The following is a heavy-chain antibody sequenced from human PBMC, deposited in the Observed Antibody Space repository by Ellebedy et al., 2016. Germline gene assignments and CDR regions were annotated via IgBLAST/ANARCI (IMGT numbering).Heavy chain of an antibody. CDR2: IIPMFGTA. D-gene: IGHD2-2*01. V-gene: IGHV1-69*13. J-gene: IGHJ1*01. Sequence: SVKVSCXASGGTFSSSAISWVRQAPGQGLEWMGGIIPMFGTANHAQKFQGRVKTTADESTSTVYMEMIGLRSEDTAVYYCARTLLSVANPMLGYFHHWGQGTLVIVSS. CDR3: ARTLLSVANPMLGYFHH. CDR1: GGTFSSSA.